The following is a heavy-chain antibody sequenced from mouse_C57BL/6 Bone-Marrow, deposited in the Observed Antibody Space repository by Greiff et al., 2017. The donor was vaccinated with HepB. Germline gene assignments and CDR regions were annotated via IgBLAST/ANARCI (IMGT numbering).Heavy chain of an antibody. CDR3: ARDLLVRRDGAMDY. Sequence: EVQLVDSGGGLVQSGRSLRLSCATSGFTFSDFYMEWVRQAPGKGLEWIAASRNKANDYTTEYSASVKGRFIVSRDTSQSILYLQMNALRAEDTAIYDFARDLLVRRDGAMDYWGQGTSVTVSS. J-gene: IGHJ4*01. D-gene: IGHD2-14*01. V-gene: IGHV7-1*01. CDR2: SRNKANDYTT. CDR1: GFTFSDFY.